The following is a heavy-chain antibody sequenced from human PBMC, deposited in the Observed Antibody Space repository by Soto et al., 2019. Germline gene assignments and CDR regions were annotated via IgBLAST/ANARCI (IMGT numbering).Heavy chain of an antibody. Sequence: SGPTLVNPTQTLTLTCTFSEFSLSTSGMRVSWIRQPPGKALEWLARIDWNDDKFYSTSLKTRLTISKDTSKNQVVLTMTNMGPVDTATYYCARSPRSITGTTGYFDYWGQGTLVTVPQ. V-gene: IGHV2-70*04. CDR2: IDWNDDK. CDR3: ARSPRSITGTTGYFDY. CDR1: EFSLSTSGMR. J-gene: IGHJ4*02. D-gene: IGHD1-7*01.